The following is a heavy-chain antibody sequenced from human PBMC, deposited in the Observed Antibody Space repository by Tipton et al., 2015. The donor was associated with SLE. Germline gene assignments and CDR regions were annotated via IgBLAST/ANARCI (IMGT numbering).Heavy chain of an antibody. V-gene: IGHV4-38-2*02. J-gene: IGHJ5*02. CDR1: GYSISRGFY. CDR3: AGHPWELRRFDP. CDR2: IYHSGST. D-gene: IGHD1-26*01. Sequence: LRLSCTVSGYSISRGFYWGWIRQPPGKGREWIGSIYHSGSTYYNPSLQSRVTMSVDTSRNQCSLKLNAVTAADTAVYYCAGHPWELRRFDPWGQGTLVTVSS.